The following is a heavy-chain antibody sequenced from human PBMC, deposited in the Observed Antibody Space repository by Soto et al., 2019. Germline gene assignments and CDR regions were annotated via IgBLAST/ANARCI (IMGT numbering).Heavy chain of an antibody. J-gene: IGHJ6*02. CDR1: GGSISSYY. CDR3: ARGAGSSYYYYYYGMDV. V-gene: IGHV4-59*01. D-gene: IGHD3-10*01. Sequence: SETLSLTCTVSGGSISSYYWSWIRQPPGKGLEWIGYIYYSGSTNYNPSLKSRVTISVDTSKNQFSLKLSSVTAADTAVYYCARGAGSSYYYYYYGMDVWGQGTTVTVSS. CDR2: IYYSGST.